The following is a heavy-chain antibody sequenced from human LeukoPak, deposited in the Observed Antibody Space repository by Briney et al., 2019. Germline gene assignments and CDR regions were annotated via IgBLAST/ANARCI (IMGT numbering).Heavy chain of an antibody. CDR1: GFTFSSYG. CDR3: AREDGYCSGGNCYSYFDS. Sequence: GGSLRLSCAASGFTFSSYGMHWVRQAPGKGLEWVAYIKKTGSETYYVDSVKGRFTITRDNTRNSLFLQMYSLRAEDTAVYFCAREDGYCSGGNCYSYFDSWGQGTLVTVSS. J-gene: IGHJ4*02. D-gene: IGHD2-15*01. CDR2: IKKTGSET. V-gene: IGHV3-7*01.